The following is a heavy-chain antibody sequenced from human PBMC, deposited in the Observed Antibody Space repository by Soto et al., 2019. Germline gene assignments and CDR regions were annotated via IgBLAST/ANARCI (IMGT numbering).Heavy chain of an antibody. CDR3: AKAKNDYNWDNRPPFDY. CDR2: ISAHDVGT. CDR1: GFTLSNYA. D-gene: IGHD1-20*01. J-gene: IGHJ4*02. V-gene: IGHV3-23*01. Sequence: GGSMRLSCEASGFTLSNYAMTCDRQALGNGLEWISFISAHDVGTYYAESVKTRFTISTDQSRNTVYLQMDSLRADDTAIYYCAKAKNDYNWDNRPPFDYWGQGTLVTVSS.